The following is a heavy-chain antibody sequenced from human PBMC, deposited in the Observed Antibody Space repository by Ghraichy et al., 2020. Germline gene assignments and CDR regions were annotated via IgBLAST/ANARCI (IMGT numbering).Heavy chain of an antibody. CDR2: IDGSGGET. V-gene: IGHV3-23*01. CDR1: RFTFSRLH. Sequence: GGSLRLSCAASRFTFSRLHMSWVRQAPGKGLEWVSSIDGSGGETHYADFVKGRFTISRDNSRNTLYLQMNSLRVEDTDVYYCAKDLSVTEAADWFDPSDQGNLVTVAS. CDR3: AKDLSVTEAADWFDP. D-gene: IGHD5/OR15-5a*01. J-gene: IGHJ5*02.